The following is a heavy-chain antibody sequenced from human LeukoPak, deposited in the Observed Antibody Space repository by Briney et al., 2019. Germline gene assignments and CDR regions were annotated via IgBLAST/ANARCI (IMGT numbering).Heavy chain of an antibody. CDR2: MYYSGST. CDR3: ARGKTAVGP. Sequence: SETLSLTCTVSGGSISTYYWSWIRQPPGKGLEWIGYMYYSGSTNYNPSLKSRVTISVDTSKNQFSLKLSSVTAADTAMYYCARGKTAVGPWGQGTLVTVSS. J-gene: IGHJ5*02. D-gene: IGHD4-23*01. V-gene: IGHV4-59*01. CDR1: GGSISTYY.